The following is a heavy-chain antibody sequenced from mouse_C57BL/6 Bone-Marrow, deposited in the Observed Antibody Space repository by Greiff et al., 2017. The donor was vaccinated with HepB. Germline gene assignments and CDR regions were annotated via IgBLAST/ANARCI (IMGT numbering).Heavy chain of an antibody. J-gene: IGHJ4*01. CDR2: IYPRSGNT. Sequence: VKLMESGAELARPGASVKLSCKASGYTFTSYGISWVKQRTGQGLEWIGEIYPRSGNTYYNEKFKGKATLTADKSSSTAYMELRSLTSEDSAVYFCARLGNYAMDYWGQGTSVTVSS. CDR3: ARLGNYAMDY. V-gene: IGHV1-81*01. CDR1: GYTFTSYG.